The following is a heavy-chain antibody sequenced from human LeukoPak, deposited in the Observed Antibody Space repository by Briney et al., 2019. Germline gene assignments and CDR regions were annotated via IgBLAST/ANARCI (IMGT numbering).Heavy chain of an antibody. Sequence: GESLKISCKGSGNSFPNYWIAWVRQRSGKGLEWMGIIYPGDSDTRYSPSFQGQVTISADRSLSTAYLQWSSLKASDTAIYYCARSGPRYYFDSWGQGTLVTVPA. V-gene: IGHV5-51*01. CDR3: ARSGPRYYFDS. D-gene: IGHD3-10*01. J-gene: IGHJ4*02. CDR2: IYPGDSDT. CDR1: GNSFPNYW.